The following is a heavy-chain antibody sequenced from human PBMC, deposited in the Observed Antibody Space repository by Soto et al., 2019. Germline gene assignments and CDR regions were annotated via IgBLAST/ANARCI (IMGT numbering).Heavy chain of an antibody. J-gene: IGHJ6*02. CDR1: GGTFSSSA. CDR3: AGDKDRQQLGGNYYYIMDV. V-gene: IGHV1-69*12. Sequence: QVQLVQSGAEVKKPGSSLKVSCKASGGTFSSSAFSWVRQAPGQGLEWMGGIMPIFRTADYAQKFQGRVTITADESTSTAYMEPSSLRSEDTGVYYCAGDKDRQQLGGNYYYIMDVWGQGTTVTVSS. D-gene: IGHD3-3*02. CDR2: IMPIFRTA.